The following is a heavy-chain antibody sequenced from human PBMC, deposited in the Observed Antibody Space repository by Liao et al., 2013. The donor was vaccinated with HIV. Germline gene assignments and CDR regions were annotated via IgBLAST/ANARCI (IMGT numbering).Heavy chain of an antibody. Sequence: QGLLQESGPGLVKPSETLSLTCGVYGGAFSSYYWSWIRQPPGKGLEWIGEINHSGSTNYNPSLKSRVTISVDTSKNQFSLKLSSVTAGDTAVYYCARAPYGDRFDYWGQGTLVTVSS. CDR1: GGAFSSYY. D-gene: IGHD4-17*01. J-gene: IGHJ4*02. V-gene: IGHV4-34*10. CDR2: INHSGST. CDR3: ARAPYGDRFDY.